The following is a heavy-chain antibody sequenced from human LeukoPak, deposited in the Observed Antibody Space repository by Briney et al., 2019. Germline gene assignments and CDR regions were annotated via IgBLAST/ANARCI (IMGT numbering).Heavy chain of an antibody. CDR2: IIPIFGTA. J-gene: IGHJ6*03. Sequence: SVKVSCKASGYTFTGYYMHWVRQAPGQGLEWVGGIIPIFGTANYAQKFQGRVTITTDESTSTVYMELSSLRSEDTAVYYCAGRGGRRRNTYCTGWYYYYYMDVWGKGTTVTVSS. CDR3: AGRGGRRRNTYCTGWYYYYYMDV. CDR1: GYTFTGYY. V-gene: IGHV1-69*05. D-gene: IGHD2-8*02.